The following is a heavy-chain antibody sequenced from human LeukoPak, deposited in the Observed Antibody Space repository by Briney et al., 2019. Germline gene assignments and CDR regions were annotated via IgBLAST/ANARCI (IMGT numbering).Heavy chain of an antibody. Sequence: GGSLRLSCAASGFTFSSYGMHWVRQAPGKGLEWVAVISYDGSNKYYADSVKGRFTISRDNSKNTLYLQMNSLRAEDTAVYYCAKDGNTYYYDSSGYTPRFDYWGQGTLVTVSS. CDR1: GFTFSSYG. J-gene: IGHJ4*02. D-gene: IGHD3-22*01. CDR3: AKDGNTYYYDSSGYTPRFDY. V-gene: IGHV3-30*18. CDR2: ISYDGSNK.